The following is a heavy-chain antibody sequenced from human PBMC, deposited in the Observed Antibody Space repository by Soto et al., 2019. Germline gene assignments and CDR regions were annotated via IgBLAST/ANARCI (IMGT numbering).Heavy chain of an antibody. J-gene: IGHJ4*02. Sequence: QVQVLQSGAEVKKPGASVKVSCKASEYTFTSYTMHWVRQAPGQRLEWMGWINGGNGNTKYSQKFQGRVTITRDTSASTASMTLSSLRSDDTAVYYCARELQRLYYCDSWGQGTLVTVSS. D-gene: IGHD4-4*01. V-gene: IGHV1-3*01. CDR1: EYTFTSYT. CDR3: ARELQRLYYCDS. CDR2: INGGNGNT.